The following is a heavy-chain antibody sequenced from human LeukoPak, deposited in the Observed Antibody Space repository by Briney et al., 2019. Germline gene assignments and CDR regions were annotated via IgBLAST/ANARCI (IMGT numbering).Heavy chain of an antibody. Sequence: SGPALVKPTQTLTLSCTFSGFSLSSTEMCVSWIRRPPGKAPEWLTRIDWDDEEFYNRSLKTRLTISKDTSKNQVVLIVTNMDPADTATYYCTLMKRSSGQSHSFDIWGQGTMVTVSS. CDR3: TLMKRSSGQSHSFDI. V-gene: IGHV2-70*17. CDR2: IDWDDEE. CDR1: GFSLSSTEMC. J-gene: IGHJ3*02. D-gene: IGHD2-8*02.